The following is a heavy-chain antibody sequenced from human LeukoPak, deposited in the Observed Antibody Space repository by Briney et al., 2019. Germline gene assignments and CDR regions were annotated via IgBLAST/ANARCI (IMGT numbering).Heavy chain of an antibody. CDR3: AKGGYCSSTSCPTDY. Sequence: GGSLRLSCAASGFTFSSYAMNWVRQAPGKGLEWVSGISGGGTITYYADSVKGRFTISRDNSKNTLYLQMNSLRAEDTAVYYCAKGGYCSSTSCPTDYWGQGTLVTVSS. CDR1: GFTFSSYA. J-gene: IGHJ4*02. V-gene: IGHV3-23*01. CDR2: ISGGGTIT. D-gene: IGHD2-2*01.